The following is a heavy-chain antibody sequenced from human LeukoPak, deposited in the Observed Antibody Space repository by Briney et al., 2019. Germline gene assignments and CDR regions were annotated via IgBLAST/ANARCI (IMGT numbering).Heavy chain of an antibody. CDR3: ARGGRRDGTVSTYYFYAMDV. V-gene: IGHV3-30*04. Sequence: QSGGSLRLSCVVSGFSFSDNVFHWVRQAPGKGLEWVTYLSYDGVNAFYADSVKGRFTISRDTAGGTVSLQMDNLRVEDTAVYYCARGGRRDGTVSTYYFYAMDVWGQGTAVTVSS. CDR1: GFSFSDNV. J-gene: IGHJ6*02. D-gene: IGHD3-10*01. CDR2: LSYDGVNA.